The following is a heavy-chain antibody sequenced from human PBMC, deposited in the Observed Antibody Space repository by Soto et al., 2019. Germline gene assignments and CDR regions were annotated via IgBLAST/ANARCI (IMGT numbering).Heavy chain of an antibody. CDR2: ISAYDDNT. CDR3: ARGGYYDSSGSRNYHYYGMNV. Sequence: QAQLVQSGPEVKKPGASVKVSCKASGYRFTSYGISWVRQAPGQGLEWLGWISAYDDNTKYAQTLQGRVSMSTDTSMNTAYMELRSLRSDDTAMYYGARGGYYDSSGSRNYHYYGMNVWGQGTTVTVSS. CDR1: GYRFTSYG. V-gene: IGHV1-18*01. D-gene: IGHD3-22*01. J-gene: IGHJ6*02.